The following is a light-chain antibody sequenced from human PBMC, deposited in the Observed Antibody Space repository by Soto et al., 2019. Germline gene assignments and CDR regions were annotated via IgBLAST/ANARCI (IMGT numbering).Light chain of an antibody. Sequence: VVLTQSPGTLSLSPGERATLSCRASETISGSYLAWDQQKPGQAPRLLIYSASIRATGIPDRFSGSGSGTDFTLTITRLEPEDFAVYYCLYYGNSRFTFGPGTKVDIK. J-gene: IGKJ3*01. CDR3: LYYGNSRFT. V-gene: IGKV3-20*01. CDR1: ETISGSY. CDR2: SAS.